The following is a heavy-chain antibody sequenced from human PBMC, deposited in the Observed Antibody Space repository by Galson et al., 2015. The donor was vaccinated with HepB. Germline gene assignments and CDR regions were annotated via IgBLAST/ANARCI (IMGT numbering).Heavy chain of an antibody. Sequence: KVSCKASGGTFSSYSITWVRQAHGQGLRWRGGIIPIFGPENYAQKFQGRVTITADESTSTAYMELTSLRSEDPAVYYCARGFYGSGSYRYYFDYWGQGTLVTVSS. D-gene: IGHD3-10*01. CDR1: GGTFSSYS. CDR2: IIPIFGPE. CDR3: ARGFYGSGSYRYYFDY. V-gene: IGHV1-69*01. J-gene: IGHJ4*02.